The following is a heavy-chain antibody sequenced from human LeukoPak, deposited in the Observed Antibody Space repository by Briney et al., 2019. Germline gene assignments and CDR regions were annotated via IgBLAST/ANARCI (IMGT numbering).Heavy chain of an antibody. D-gene: IGHD5-24*01. Sequence: PSQTLSLTCTVSGGSISSGGYYWSWIRQHPGKGLEWIGYIYYSGSTYYNPSLKSRVTISVDTSKNQFSLKLSSVTAADTAVYYCARANLDDGYSFDYWGQGTLVTVSS. V-gene: IGHV4-31*03. CDR2: IYYSGST. CDR3: ARANLDDGYSFDY. J-gene: IGHJ4*02. CDR1: GGSISSGGYY.